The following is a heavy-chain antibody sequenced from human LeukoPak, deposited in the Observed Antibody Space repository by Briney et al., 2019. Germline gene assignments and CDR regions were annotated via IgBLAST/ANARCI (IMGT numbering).Heavy chain of an antibody. V-gene: IGHV3-15*01. J-gene: IGHJ4*02. CDR2: IKSNTDGGTK. D-gene: IGHD2-2*01. CDR3: TTDGVVVVPAAMPGDY. Sequence: PGGSLRLSCAASGFTFSNAWMSWVRQAPGKGLEWVGCIKSNTDGGTKDYAAPVKGRFTISRDDSKHTLYLQMNSLKTEDTAVYYCTTDGVVVVPAAMPGDYWGQGTLVTVSS. CDR1: GFTFSNAW.